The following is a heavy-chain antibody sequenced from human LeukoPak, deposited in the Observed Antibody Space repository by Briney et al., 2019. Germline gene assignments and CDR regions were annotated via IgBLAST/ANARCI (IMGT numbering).Heavy chain of an antibody. CDR2: ISWNSGSI. J-gene: IGHJ6*02. CDR3: AKDMGWGWAAAVFDGLGV. CDR1: GFTFDDYA. V-gene: IGHV3-9*01. D-gene: IGHD6-13*01. Sequence: GGSLRLSCAASGFTFDDYAMHWVRQAPGKGLEWVSGISWNSGSIGYADSVKGRFTISRDNSKSTLYLQMNGLRAEDTAIYYCAKDMGWGWAAAVFDGLGVWGQGTTVTVSS.